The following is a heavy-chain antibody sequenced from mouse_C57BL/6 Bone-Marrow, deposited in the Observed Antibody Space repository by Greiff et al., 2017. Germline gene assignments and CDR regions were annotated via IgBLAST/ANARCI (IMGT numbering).Heavy chain of an antibody. Sequence: VQLQQSGAELVRPGASVKLSCKASGYTFTDYYINWVKQRPGQGLEWIARIYPGSGNTYYNEKFKGKATLTAEKSSSTAYMQLSSLTSEDSAVYFCERGDYGSSYWYFDVWGIGTTVTVAS. D-gene: IGHD1-1*01. CDR3: ERGDYGSSYWYFDV. J-gene: IGHJ1*03. V-gene: IGHV1-76*01. CDR1: GYTFTDYY. CDR2: IYPGSGNT.